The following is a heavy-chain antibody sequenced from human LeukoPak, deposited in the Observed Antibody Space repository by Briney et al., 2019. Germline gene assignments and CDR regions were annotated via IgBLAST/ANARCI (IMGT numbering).Heavy chain of an antibody. V-gene: IGHV1-69*01. CDR2: IIPIFGTA. D-gene: IGHD3-3*01. Sequence: GSSVKVSCKASGGTFSSYAISWVRQAPGEGLEWRGGIIPIFGTANYAQKFQGRVTITADESTSTAYMELSSMRSEDTAVYYCARGYYDFWSGYYYWGQGTLVTVSS. CDR1: GGTFSSYA. J-gene: IGHJ4*02. CDR3: ARGYYDFWSGYYY.